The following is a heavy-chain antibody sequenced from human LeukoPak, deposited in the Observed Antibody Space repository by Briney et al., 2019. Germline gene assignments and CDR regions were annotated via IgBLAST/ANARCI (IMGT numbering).Heavy chain of an antibody. Sequence: PSETLSLTCTVSGVSIRSTSYYWGWIRQPPGKGLEWIGSIYFSGNTYYNPSLKTRVTISIDTSKNQFSLKLTSVTAADTAIFYCPSENFANPFAFWGQGTLGTVSS. CDR1: GVSIRSTSYY. V-gene: IGHV4-39*02. CDR3: PSENFANPFAF. CDR2: IYFSGNT. J-gene: IGHJ4*02.